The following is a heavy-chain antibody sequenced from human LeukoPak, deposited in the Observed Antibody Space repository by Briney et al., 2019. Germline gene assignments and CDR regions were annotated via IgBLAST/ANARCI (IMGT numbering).Heavy chain of an antibody. CDR1: GYTFTSYY. V-gene: IGHV1-2*02. D-gene: IGHD3-10*01. Sequence: ASVKVSCKTSGYTFTSYYMHWVRHAPGQGLEWMGWINPNSGGTNYAQKFQGRVTITSDESTSTAYMELSSLRSEDTAVYYCARALGYGSGSYYNAAGPYFDYWGQGTLVTVSS. CDR2: INPNSGGT. J-gene: IGHJ4*02. CDR3: ARALGYGSGSYYNAAGPYFDY.